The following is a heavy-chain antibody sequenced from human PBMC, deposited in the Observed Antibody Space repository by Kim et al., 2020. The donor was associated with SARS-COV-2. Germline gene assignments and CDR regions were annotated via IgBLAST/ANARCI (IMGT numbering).Heavy chain of an antibody. V-gene: IGHV3-23*01. D-gene: IGHD2-8*01. CDR3: AKNGAPLAN. CDR2: GTT. J-gene: IGHJ4*02. Sequence: GTTFYADSVKGRFTISRDNSKNTLSLQMNSLRAEDTAVYYCAKNGAPLANWGQGTLVTVSS.